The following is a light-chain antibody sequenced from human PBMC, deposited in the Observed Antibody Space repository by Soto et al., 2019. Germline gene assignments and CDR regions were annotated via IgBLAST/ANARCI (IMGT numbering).Light chain of an antibody. V-gene: IGKV3-15*01. CDR1: QGLGTN. Sequence: EVVRTQYTATLSVSPGERCTASCLASQGLGTNLAWYQQKPGQAPRLLIYAAYTRATGVTGRFSGSGSGTEFTLTISSLQSEDFAVYYCQQYNHWPLTVGGGTQVEIK. CDR2: AAY. J-gene: IGKJ4*01. CDR3: QQYNHWPLT.